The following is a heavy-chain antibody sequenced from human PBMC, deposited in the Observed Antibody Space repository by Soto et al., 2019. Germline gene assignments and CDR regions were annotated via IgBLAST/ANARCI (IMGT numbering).Heavy chain of an antibody. V-gene: IGHV4-28*03. CDR1: GYSISSSNW. CDR2: IYYSGTT. CDR3: ARGSDVDKVDS. D-gene: IGHD2-21*01. Sequence: SETLSLTCAVSGYSISSSNWWGWIRQPPGKGLEWIGYIYYSGTTYYNPSLKSRVTMSVDTSNNHFSLKLNSVTAVDTAVYFCARGSDVDKVDSWGQGTLVTVS. J-gene: IGHJ4*02.